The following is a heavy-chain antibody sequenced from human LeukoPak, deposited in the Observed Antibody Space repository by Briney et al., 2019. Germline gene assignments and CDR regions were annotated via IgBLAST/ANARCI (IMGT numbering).Heavy chain of an antibody. Sequence: GGSLRLSCAAPGFTFSSYWMSWVRQAPGKGLEWVANIKQDGSEKYYVDSVKGRFTISRDNAKNSLYLQMNSLRAEDTAVYYCARGYCSGGSCYFYYFDYWGQGTLVTVSS. CDR1: GFTFSSYW. CDR3: ARGYCSGGSCYFYYFDY. D-gene: IGHD2-15*01. V-gene: IGHV3-7*01. J-gene: IGHJ4*02. CDR2: IKQDGSEK.